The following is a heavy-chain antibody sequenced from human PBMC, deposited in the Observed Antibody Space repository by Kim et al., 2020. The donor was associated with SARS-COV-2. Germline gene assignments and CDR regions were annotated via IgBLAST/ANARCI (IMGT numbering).Heavy chain of an antibody. J-gene: IGHJ6*02. CDR3: ASVRGATTGTGYYYYYGMDV. CDR2: ISAYNGNT. D-gene: IGHD1-26*01. CDR1: GYTFTSYG. Sequence: ASVKVSCKASGYTFTSYGISWVRQAPGQGLEWMGWISAYNGNTNYAQKLQGSVTMTTDTSTSTAYMELRSLRSDDTAVYYCASVRGATTGTGYYYYYGMDVWGQGTTVTVSS. V-gene: IGHV1-18*04.